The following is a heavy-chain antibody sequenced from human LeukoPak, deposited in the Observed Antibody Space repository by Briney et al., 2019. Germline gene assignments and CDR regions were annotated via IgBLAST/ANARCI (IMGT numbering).Heavy chain of an antibody. Sequence: GGSLRLSCAASGLTFSSFAMSWVRQAPGKGLEWVSSISSSSSYIYYADSVKGRFTISRDNAKNSLYLQMNSLRAEDTAVYYCARVFHIRIGDFHRSGWYKLVDYWGQGTLVTVSS. D-gene: IGHD6-19*01. CDR1: GLTFSSFA. J-gene: IGHJ4*02. CDR2: ISSSSSYI. V-gene: IGHV3-21*01. CDR3: ARVFHIRIGDFHRSGWYKLVDY.